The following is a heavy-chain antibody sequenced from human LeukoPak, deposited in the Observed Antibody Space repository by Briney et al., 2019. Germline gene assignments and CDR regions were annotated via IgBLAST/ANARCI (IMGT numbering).Heavy chain of an antibody. V-gene: IGHV3-53*01. CDR2: IYSGGST. Sequence: GSLTLSCAASGFTVSSNYMRWVRQAPGKGLEWVSVIYSGGSTYYAESVKGRFTISRDNSKNTLYLQMNSLRAEDTAVYYCARVAPRHNYGAIDYWGQGTLVTASS. J-gene: IGHJ4*02. D-gene: IGHD4/OR15-4a*01. CDR1: GFTVSSNY. CDR3: ARVAPRHNYGAIDY.